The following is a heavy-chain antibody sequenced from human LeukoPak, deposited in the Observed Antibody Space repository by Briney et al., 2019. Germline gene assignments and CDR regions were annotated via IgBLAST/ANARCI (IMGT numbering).Heavy chain of an antibody. J-gene: IGHJ2*01. V-gene: IGHV3-30*04. Sequence: GGSLGLSCAASGFTFSSYAMHWVRQAPGKGLEWVAVISYDGSNKYYADSVKGRFTISRDNAKNSLYLQMNSLRAEDTAVYYCASTVVPDLWGRGTLVTVSS. CDR3: ASTVVPDL. CDR1: GFTFSSYA. D-gene: IGHD2-15*01. CDR2: ISYDGSNK.